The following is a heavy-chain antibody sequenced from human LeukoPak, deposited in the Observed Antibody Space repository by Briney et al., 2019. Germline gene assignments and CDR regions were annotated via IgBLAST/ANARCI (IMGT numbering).Heavy chain of an antibody. V-gene: IGHV4-61*01. CDR1: GDSVSNDRYY. D-gene: IGHD1-1*01. J-gene: IGHJ5*02. Sequence: SETLSLTCTVSGDSVSNDRYYWTWIRQSPGRGLEWIAYIRYSGHTNYNPSLDTRVTISLDASKNQLSLRLYSVTAADTAMYYCARYNWNTWFDPWGQGALVTVSS. CDR2: IRYSGHT. CDR3: ARYNWNTWFDP.